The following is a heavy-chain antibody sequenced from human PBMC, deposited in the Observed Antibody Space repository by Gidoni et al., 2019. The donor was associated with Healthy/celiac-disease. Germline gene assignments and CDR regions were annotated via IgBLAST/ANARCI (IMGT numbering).Heavy chain of an antibody. CDR3: ARDGPTYSGIPEGYFDL. J-gene: IGHJ2*01. CDR1: GFTFSSYS. V-gene: IGHV3-21*01. CDR2: ISSSSSYI. D-gene: IGHD1-26*01. Sequence: EVQLVESGGGLVKPVGSLRLSCAASGFTFSSYSMNWVRQAPGKGLEWVSSISSSSSYIYYADSVKGRFTISRDNAKNSLYLQMNSLRAEDTAVYYCARDGPTYSGIPEGYFDLWGRGTLVTVSS.